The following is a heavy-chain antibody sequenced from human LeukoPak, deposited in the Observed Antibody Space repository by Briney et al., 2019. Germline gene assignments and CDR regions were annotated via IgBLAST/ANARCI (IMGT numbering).Heavy chain of an antibody. CDR3: ARGDSRVFSFDI. CDR2: IYYSGST. V-gene: IGHV4-31*03. CDR1: GGSISSGGYY. J-gene: IGHJ3*02. D-gene: IGHD2-8*01. Sequence: SETLSLICTVSGGSISSGGYYWSWLRQHPGTGLEWIGYIYYSGSTYYNPSLKSRVTISVDTSKNQFSLKLSSVTAADTAVYYCARGDSRVFSFDIWGQGTMVTVSS.